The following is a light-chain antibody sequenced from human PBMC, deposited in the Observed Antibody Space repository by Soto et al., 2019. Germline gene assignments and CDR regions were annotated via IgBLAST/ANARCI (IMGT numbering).Light chain of an antibody. CDR1: SSDFGTYNL. Sequence: QSVLSQPPAVSGAPGQTITISCTGTSSDFGTYNLFSWYQQHPGKAPKLIIYEGTKRPSGVSNRFSGSKSGNTASLTVSGLQDEDDADYFCCSYAATFSVFGGGTKVTVL. J-gene: IGLJ3*02. CDR3: CSYAATFSV. V-gene: IGLV2-23*01. CDR2: EGT.